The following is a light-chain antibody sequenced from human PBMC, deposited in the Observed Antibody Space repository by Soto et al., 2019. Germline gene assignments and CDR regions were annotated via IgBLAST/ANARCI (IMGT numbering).Light chain of an antibody. CDR3: QQYYSNPLT. CDR1: QSVFKSSNSQNF. CDR2: WAS. Sequence: DIVMTQSPDSLAVSLGERATINCKSSQSVFKSSNSQNFLAWYQQKPGQPPKLLISWASTRESGVPDRFSGGGSGADFTLTISSLQAEDVAVYYCQQYYSNPLTFGGGTQVEIK. V-gene: IGKV4-1*01. J-gene: IGKJ4*01.